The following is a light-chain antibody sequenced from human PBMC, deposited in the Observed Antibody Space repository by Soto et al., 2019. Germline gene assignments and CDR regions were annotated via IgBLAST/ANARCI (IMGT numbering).Light chain of an antibody. Sequence: VIWMTQSPSLLSASTGDRVTISCRMSQGISSYLAWYQHKPGKAPELLIYAASTLQSGVPSRFSGSDSWTGFTTNNSSPQSIDFVNYYYQHYYSFPWTFGQGTKVEIK. V-gene: IGKV1D-8*03. CDR3: QHYYSFPWT. J-gene: IGKJ1*01. CDR1: QGISSY. CDR2: AAS.